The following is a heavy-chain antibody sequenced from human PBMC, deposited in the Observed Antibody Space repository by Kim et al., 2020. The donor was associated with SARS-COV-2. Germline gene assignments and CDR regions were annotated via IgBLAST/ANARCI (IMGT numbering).Heavy chain of an antibody. D-gene: IGHD6-13*01. CDR3: ARDLSSSQGIIGGYYYYYGMDV. V-gene: IGHV3-21*01. CDR1: GFTFSSYS. Sequence: GGSLRLSCAASGFTFSSYSMNWVRQAPGKGLEWVSSISSSSSYIYYADSVKGRFTISRDNAKNSLYLQMNSLRAEDTAVYYCARDLSSSQGIIGGYYYYYGMDVWGQGTTVTVSS. J-gene: IGHJ6*02. CDR2: ISSSSSYI.